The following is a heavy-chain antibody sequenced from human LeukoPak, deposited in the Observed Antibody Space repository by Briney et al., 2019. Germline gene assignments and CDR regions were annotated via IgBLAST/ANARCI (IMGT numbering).Heavy chain of an antibody. J-gene: IGHJ3*02. CDR2: INHSGST. D-gene: IGHD5-18*01. CDR3: ARLQAMVPDI. Sequence: SETLSLTCAVYGGSFSGYYWSWIRQPPGKGLEWIGEINHSGSTNYNPSLKSRVTISVDTSKNQFSLKLSSVTAADTAVYYCARLQAMVPDIWGQGTMVTVSS. V-gene: IGHV4-34*01. CDR1: GGSFSGYY.